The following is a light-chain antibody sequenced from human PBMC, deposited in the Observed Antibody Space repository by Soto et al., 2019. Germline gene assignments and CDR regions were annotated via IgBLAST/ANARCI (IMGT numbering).Light chain of an antibody. CDR3: SSYTSTSSYV. Sequence: QSALTQPASVSGSPGQSITISCTGTSSDIGNYNYVSWYRQHPGKAPKLMISEVSNRPSGVSNRFSGSKSGNTASLTISGLQAEDEADYYCSSYTSTSSYVFGGRTKVTVL. J-gene: IGLJ1*01. CDR1: SSDIGNYNY. V-gene: IGLV2-14*01. CDR2: EVS.